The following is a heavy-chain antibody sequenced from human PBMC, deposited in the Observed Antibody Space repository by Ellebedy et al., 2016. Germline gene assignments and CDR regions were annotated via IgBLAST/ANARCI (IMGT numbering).Heavy chain of an antibody. Sequence: GESLKISCAVSGFTFSDYWMSWVRQAPGKGLEWVANIKEDGSEKNYVDSVKGRFTISRDNAKNSLYLQMNSLRDEDTAVYYCARSVQWYFDLWGRGTLVTVSS. CDR3: ARSVQWYFDL. V-gene: IGHV3-7*01. CDR1: GFTFSDYW. J-gene: IGHJ2*01. CDR2: IKEDGSEK.